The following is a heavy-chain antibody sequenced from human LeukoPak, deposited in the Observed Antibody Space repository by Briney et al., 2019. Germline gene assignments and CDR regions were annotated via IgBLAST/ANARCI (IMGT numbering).Heavy chain of an antibody. CDR2: INSDGSNT. D-gene: IGHD3-9*01. Sequence: PGGSLRLSXAASGFTFSSYWMHWVRQLPGKGLVWVSRINSDGSNTNYADSVKGRFTVSRDNVKNTLYLQMNSLRVDDTAVYYCASYAGYHFDYWGQGALVTVSS. V-gene: IGHV3-74*01. CDR3: ASYAGYHFDY. CDR1: GFTFSSYW. J-gene: IGHJ4*02.